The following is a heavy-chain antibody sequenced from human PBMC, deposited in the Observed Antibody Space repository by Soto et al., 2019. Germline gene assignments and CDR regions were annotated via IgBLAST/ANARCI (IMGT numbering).Heavy chain of an antibody. CDR2: ISGSGGST. Sequence: EVQLLESGGGLVQPGGSLRLSCAASGFTFSSDAMTWVRQAPGKGLEWVSGISGSGGSTYYADSVKGRFTIFRDNAKNTLYLQTSSLRAEDTAVYYCAKDLIGRAEYNWFGPWGQGTLVTVSS. CDR3: AKDLIGRAEYNWFGP. CDR1: GFTFSSDA. D-gene: IGHD1-26*01. V-gene: IGHV3-23*01. J-gene: IGHJ5*02.